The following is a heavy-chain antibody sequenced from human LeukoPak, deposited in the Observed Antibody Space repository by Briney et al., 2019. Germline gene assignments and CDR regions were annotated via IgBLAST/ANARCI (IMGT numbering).Heavy chain of an antibody. CDR3: ARDYYDSSGYYYAGGVFDY. CDR1: GFTFSSYA. CDR2: ISYDGSTK. D-gene: IGHD3-22*01. V-gene: IGHV3-30-3*01. Sequence: QSGRSLRLSCAASGFTFSSYAMHWVRQAPGKGLEWVAVISYDGSTKYYADSVKGRFTISRDNSKNTLYLQMNSLRAEDTAVYYCARDYYDSSGYYYAGGVFDYWGQGTLVTVSS. J-gene: IGHJ4*02.